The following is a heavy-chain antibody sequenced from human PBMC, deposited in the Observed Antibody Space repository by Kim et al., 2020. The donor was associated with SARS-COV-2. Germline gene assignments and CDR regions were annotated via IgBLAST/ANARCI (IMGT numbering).Heavy chain of an antibody. CDR3: ARITRTAPFGVDV. D-gene: IGHD1-20*01. V-gene: IGHV3-21*06. Sequence: YDIDSVKGRFSTSRDNAKSSLYLQMNNLRADDTAVYYCARITRTAPFGVDVWGQGTTVTVSS. J-gene: IGHJ6*02.